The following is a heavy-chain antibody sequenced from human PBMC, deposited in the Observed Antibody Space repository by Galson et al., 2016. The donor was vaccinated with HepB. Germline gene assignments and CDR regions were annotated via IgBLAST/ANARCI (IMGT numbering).Heavy chain of an antibody. J-gene: IGHJ4*02. D-gene: IGHD5-12*01. V-gene: IGHV3-30*18. Sequence: SLRLCWGASGVTFSSYGKQRVRTAPGTGLEGVALLSYDGRTKLYADSAKGRFTIHRDTSKSTLYQQRNSLKAEDTSVYLCAKDAHNGYLLNRFDSCCPGTPVTVS. CDR3: AKDAHNGYLLNRFDS. CDR1: GVTFSSYG. CDR2: LSYDGRTK.